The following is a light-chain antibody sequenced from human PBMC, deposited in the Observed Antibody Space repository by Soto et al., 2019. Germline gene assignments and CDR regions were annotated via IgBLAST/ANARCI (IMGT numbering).Light chain of an antibody. CDR1: QSISSY. Sequence: DIQMTQSPSSLSASVGDRVTITCRASQSISSYLNWYQQISGKAPKLLISVATSLQSGVPSRFSGSGSGTDFTLTISSLQPEDFATYYCQHFKSFPITFGQGTRLEIK. CDR3: QHFKSFPIT. J-gene: IGKJ5*01. CDR2: VAT. V-gene: IGKV1-39*01.